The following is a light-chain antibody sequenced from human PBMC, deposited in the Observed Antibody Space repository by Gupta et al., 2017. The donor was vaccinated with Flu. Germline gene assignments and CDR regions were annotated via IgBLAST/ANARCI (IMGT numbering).Light chain of an antibody. CDR3: QQYGTSPIT. V-gene: IGKV3D-20*01. CDR1: QSVTSGY. CDR2: DAS. Sequence: EIVLTQSPATLSLSPGDRATLSCGASQSVTSGYLAWYQQNPGLAPRLLIYDASTRATGIPHRFSGSGSGTDFTLTIDRLEPEDFAVYYCQQYGTSPITFGPGTKVDFK. J-gene: IGKJ3*01.